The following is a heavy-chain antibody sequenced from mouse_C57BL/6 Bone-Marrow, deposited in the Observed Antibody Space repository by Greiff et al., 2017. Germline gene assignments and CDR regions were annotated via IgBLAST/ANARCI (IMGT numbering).Heavy chain of an antibody. CDR2: INSDGGST. V-gene: IGHV5-2*01. D-gene: IGHD1-1*01. CDR3: AGHCYYYGSSYVDWYFDV. Sequence: EVKLVESGGGLVQPGESLKLSCESNEYEFPSHDMSWVRKTPEKRLELVAAINSDGGSTYYPDTMERRFIISRDNTKKTLYLQMSSLRSEDTALYYCAGHCYYYGSSYVDWYFDVGGTGTTVTVSS. J-gene: IGHJ1*03. CDR1: EYEFPSHD.